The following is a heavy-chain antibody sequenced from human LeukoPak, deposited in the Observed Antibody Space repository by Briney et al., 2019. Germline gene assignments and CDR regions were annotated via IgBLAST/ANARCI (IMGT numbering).Heavy chain of an antibody. Sequence: ASVKVSCKASGYTFTSYGISWVRQAPGQGLEWMGWISAYSGDTNYAQKFQGRATMTTDTSTSTAYMELRSLSSDDTAVYYCARDTPARSYWGQGTLVTVSS. CDR2: ISAYSGDT. CDR3: ARDTPARSY. V-gene: IGHV1-18*01. J-gene: IGHJ4*02. D-gene: IGHD3-10*01. CDR1: GYTFTSYG.